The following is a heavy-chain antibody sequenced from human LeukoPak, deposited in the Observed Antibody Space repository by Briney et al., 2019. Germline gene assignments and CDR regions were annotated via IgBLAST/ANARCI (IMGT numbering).Heavy chain of an antibody. Sequence: ASVKVSCKTSGYTFTNYGISWVRQAPGQGLEWMGGIIPIFATANYAQKFQGRVTITADESTSTAYMELRSLRSEDTAVYYCARAAHHGATTYWGQGTLVTVSS. CDR2: IIPIFATA. CDR1: GYTFTNYG. CDR3: ARAAHHGATTY. V-gene: IGHV1-69*13. D-gene: IGHD5-12*01. J-gene: IGHJ4*02.